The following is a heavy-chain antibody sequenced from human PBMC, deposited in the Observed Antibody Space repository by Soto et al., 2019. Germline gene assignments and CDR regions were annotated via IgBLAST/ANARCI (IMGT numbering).Heavy chain of an antibody. Sequence: SETLSLTCTVSGGSISSYYWSWIRQPPGKGLEWIGYIYYIGITNYNPSLKSRVTISVDTSKNQFSLKLSSVTAADTAVYYCARGLRRQLLNWFDPWGQGTLVTV. CDR2: IYYIGIT. CDR3: ARGLRRQLLNWFDP. CDR1: GGSISSYY. D-gene: IGHD2-2*01. V-gene: IGHV4-59*01. J-gene: IGHJ5*02.